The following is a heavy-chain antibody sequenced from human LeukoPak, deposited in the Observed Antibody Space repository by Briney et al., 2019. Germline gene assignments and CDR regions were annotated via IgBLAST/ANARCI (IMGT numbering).Heavy chain of an antibody. CDR2: INPSGGST. Sequence: ASVKVSCKASGYTFTSYYMHWVRQAPGQGLEWMGIINPSGGSTSYAQKFQGRVTMTRDTSTSTVYMELGSLRSGDTAVYYCARDGPRLHPTSGDFEGCDYWGQGTLVTVSS. D-gene: IGHD6-25*01. J-gene: IGHJ4*02. CDR3: ARDGPRLHPTSGDFEGCDY. CDR1: GYTFTSYY. V-gene: IGHV1-46*01.